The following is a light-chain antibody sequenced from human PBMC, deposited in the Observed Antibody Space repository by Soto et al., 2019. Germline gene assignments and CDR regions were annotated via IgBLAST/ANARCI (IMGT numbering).Light chain of an antibody. V-gene: IGKV3-15*01. J-gene: IGKJ5*01. CDR2: GAS. CDR1: QSLSVN. Sequence: EIVMTQSPATLSVSPGERATLSCRASQSLSVNLAWYQQKPGQAPRLLIYGASTRATGIPARFSGSGSGTEFTLTISSLQSEDFAIYYCQQHTDWPPITFGQGTRLEIK. CDR3: QQHTDWPPIT.